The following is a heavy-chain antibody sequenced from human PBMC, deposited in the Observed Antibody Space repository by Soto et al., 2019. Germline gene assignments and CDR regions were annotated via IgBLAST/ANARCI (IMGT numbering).Heavy chain of an antibody. CDR3: ARENRGIAAAADNWFDP. D-gene: IGHD6-13*01. V-gene: IGHV4-38-2*02. Sequence: EPPSLTGYVSGYSISSGYYCGGVGQPQGKGLEWIGSIYHSGSTYYNPSLKSRVTISVDTSKNQFSLKLSSVTAADTAVYYCARENRGIAAAADNWFDPWVQGTLVTVSS. J-gene: IGHJ5*02. CDR2: IYHSGST. CDR1: GYSISSGYY.